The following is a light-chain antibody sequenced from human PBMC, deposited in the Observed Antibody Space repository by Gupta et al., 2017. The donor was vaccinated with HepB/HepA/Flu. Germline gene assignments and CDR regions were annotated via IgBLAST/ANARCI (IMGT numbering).Light chain of an antibody. Sequence: QSALTQPASVSGSPGQSITISCPGTSSDAGSYNLVSWYQQHPGKAPKLMIYEVSKRPSGVSKRFSGSKSGNTASLTISGLQAEDEADYYCCSYAGSSDVVFGGGTKLTVL. CDR3: CSYAGSSDVV. CDR2: EVS. J-gene: IGLJ2*01. V-gene: IGLV2-23*02. CDR1: SSDAGSYNL.